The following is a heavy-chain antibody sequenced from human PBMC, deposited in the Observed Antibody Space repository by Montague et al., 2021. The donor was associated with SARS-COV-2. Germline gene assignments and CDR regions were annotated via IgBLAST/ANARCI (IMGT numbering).Heavy chain of an antibody. V-gene: IGHV4-61*02. Sequence: TLSLTCTVSGGSISSGSYYWSWIRQPAGKGLEWIGRIYTSGSTNYNPPLKSRVTISVDTSKNQFSLKLSSVTAADTAVYYCAREGGITIFGVVILYYFDYWGQGTLVTVSS. J-gene: IGHJ4*02. CDR3: AREGGITIFGVVILYYFDY. CDR1: GGSISSGSYY. CDR2: IYTSGST. D-gene: IGHD3-3*01.